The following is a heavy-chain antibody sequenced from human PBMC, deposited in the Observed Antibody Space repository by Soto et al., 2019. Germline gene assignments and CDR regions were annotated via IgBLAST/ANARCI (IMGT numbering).Heavy chain of an antibody. J-gene: IGHJ6*01. Sequence: QVQLQESGPGLVKPSETLSLTCRISGGSISSYYWNRIRQAPGKGLEWIGFISYSGSTNYNPALTSRVTISVDTSKDQISLRLNSVTAADTAVYYCARVQSTSWGYYYAVDVWGQGTTVTVSS. D-gene: IGHD2-2*01. V-gene: IGHV4-59*01. CDR2: ISYSGST. CDR3: ARVQSTSWGYYYAVDV. CDR1: GGSISSYY.